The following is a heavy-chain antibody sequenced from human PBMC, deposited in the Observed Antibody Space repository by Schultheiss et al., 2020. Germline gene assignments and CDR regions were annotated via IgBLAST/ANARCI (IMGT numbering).Heavy chain of an antibody. CDR2: INTNTGNP. CDR1: GYTFTSYA. V-gene: IGHV7-4-1*01. CDR3: AGEALQLERRGYAFDI. Sequence: ASVKGSCKASGYTFTSYAMNWVRQAPGQGLEWMGWINTNTGNPTYAQGFTGRFVFSLDTSVSTAYLQICSLKAEDTAVYYCAGEALQLERRGYAFDIWGQGTMVTVAS. J-gene: IGHJ3*02. D-gene: IGHD1-1*01.